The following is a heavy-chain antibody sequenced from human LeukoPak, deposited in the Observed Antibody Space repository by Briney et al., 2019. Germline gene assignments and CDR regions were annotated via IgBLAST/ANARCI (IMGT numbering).Heavy chain of an antibody. CDR2: IYYSGTT. CDR1: DGSVSSVGYY. D-gene: IGHD5-24*01. V-gene: IGHV4-39*01. CDR3: ARRDQAIDY. Sequence: SEALSLTCTVSDGSVSSVGYYWGWIRQPPGKGLEWIGSIYYSGTTYYNPSLASRVTISVDTSKNQFSLRLSSVTAADTAVYYCARRDQAIDYWGQGTLVTVSS. J-gene: IGHJ4*02.